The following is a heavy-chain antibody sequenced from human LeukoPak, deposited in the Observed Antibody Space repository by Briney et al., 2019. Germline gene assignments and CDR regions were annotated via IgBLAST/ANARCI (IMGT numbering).Heavy chain of an antibody. Sequence: PGGSLRLSCAASGFTFSSYWMHWVRQAPGKGLVWVSRINSDGSSTSYADSVKGRFTISRDNAKNTLYLQMNSLRAEDTAVYYCARDPQDTAMAPALDYWGQGTLVTVSS. CDR2: INSDGSST. CDR3: ARDPQDTAMAPALDY. J-gene: IGHJ4*02. CDR1: GFTFSSYW. D-gene: IGHD5-18*01. V-gene: IGHV3-74*01.